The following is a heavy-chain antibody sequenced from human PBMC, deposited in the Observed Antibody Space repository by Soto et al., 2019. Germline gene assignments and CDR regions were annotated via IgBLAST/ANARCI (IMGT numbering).Heavy chain of an antibody. CDR2: IDPSDSYT. CDR3: ARHLAVGATSPYYYYGTDV. V-gene: IGHV5-10-1*01. J-gene: IGHJ6*02. CDR1: GYSFTSYW. Sequence: GESLKISCKGSGYSFTSYWISWVRQMPGKGLEWMGRIDPSDSYTNYSPSFQGHVTISADKSISTAYLQWSSLKASDTAMYYCARHLAVGATSPYYYYGTDVWGQGTTVTVSS. D-gene: IGHD1-26*01.